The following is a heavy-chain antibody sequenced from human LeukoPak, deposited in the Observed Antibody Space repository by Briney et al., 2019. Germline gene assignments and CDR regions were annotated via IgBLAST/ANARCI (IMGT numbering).Heavy chain of an antibody. CDR2: MPYDGSNR. V-gene: IGHV3-30*18. CDR3: AKPFYADLYYFDY. J-gene: IGHJ4*02. D-gene: IGHD4-17*01. CDR1: GFTFSVYG. Sequence: GGSLRLSCAASGFTFSVYGMRWVRQAPGKGLEWVAVMPYDGSNRYYADSVKGRFTISRDNSKNTLYLQMDSLRTEDTAVYYCAKPFYADLYYFDYWGQGTLVTVSS.